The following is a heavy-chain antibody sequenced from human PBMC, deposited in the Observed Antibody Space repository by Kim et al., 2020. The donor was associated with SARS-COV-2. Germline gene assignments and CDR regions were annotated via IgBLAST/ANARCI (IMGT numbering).Heavy chain of an antibody. V-gene: IGHV3-48*03. D-gene: IGHD3-3*01. J-gene: IGHJ4*02. CDR3: ARVDYDFWSGYYAVDY. Sequence: VKGRFTISRDNAKNSLYLQMNSLRAEDTAVYYCARVDYDFWSGYYAVDYWGQGTLVTVSS.